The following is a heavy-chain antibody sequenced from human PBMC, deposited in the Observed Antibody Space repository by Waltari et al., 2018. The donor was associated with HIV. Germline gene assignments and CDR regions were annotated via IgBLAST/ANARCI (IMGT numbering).Heavy chain of an antibody. CDR3: AKSTYYYDNTDRWFDP. CDR1: GYIFTNFG. Sequence: VQLLQSGAEVKEPGASVRVSCKASGYIFTNFGISWVRQAPGKGLEWMGWVSTHNGNKKYAPKLKGRVTMTADTSTNTAYMELRSLISDDSAMYYCAKSTYYYDNTDRWFDPWGQGTLVTVSS. D-gene: IGHD3-22*01. CDR2: VSTHNGNK. J-gene: IGHJ5*02. V-gene: IGHV1-18*01.